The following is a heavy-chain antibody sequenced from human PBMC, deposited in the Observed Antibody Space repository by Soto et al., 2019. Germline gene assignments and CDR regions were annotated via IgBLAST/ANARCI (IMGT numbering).Heavy chain of an antibody. V-gene: IGHV1-3*01. CDR2: INAGNGNT. D-gene: IGHD2-2*01. CDR3: ARAGFCSTTSCSDAFDI. J-gene: IGHJ3*02. CDR1: GYTFTNYA. Sequence: QVQLVQSGAEVKKPGASVKVSCKASGYTFTNYAMHWVRQAPGQRPEWMGWINAGNGNTKFSQRFQGRVTITSDTSANIAYMELSSMTSEDTAVYYCARAGFCSTTSCSDAFDICGQWTTVTVSS.